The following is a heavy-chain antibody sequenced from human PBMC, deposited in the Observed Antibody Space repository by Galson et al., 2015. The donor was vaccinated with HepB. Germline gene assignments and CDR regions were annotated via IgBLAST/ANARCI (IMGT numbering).Heavy chain of an antibody. D-gene: IGHD4-11*01. CDR3: VRTSVRTTITHVIYSYYGMDV. CDR1: GVSFTSSSNH. V-gene: IGHV4-39*07. J-gene: IGHJ6*02. Sequence: ETLSLTCSVSGVSFTSSSNHWGWVRHSTGRGLEWIGTVYSSGTTYYSPSLKSRVTISINTSKNQFSLRLKSVTAADTAVYYCVRTSVRTTITHVIYSYYGMDVWGQGTTVTVSS. CDR2: VYSSGTT.